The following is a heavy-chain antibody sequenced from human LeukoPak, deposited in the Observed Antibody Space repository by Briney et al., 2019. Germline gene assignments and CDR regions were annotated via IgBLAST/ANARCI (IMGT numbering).Heavy chain of an antibody. J-gene: IGHJ3*02. CDR2: IDSRSSTI. D-gene: IGHD2-21*02. CDR3: TSHTGTGDAFRPFHI. CDR1: GFTFSTHD. Sequence: GGSLRLSCAASGFTFSTHDANWVRQAPGKGLEWVSFIDSRSSTIYYADSVKGRFIISRDNAKNSLYLQMNSLRAEDTAVYYCTSHTGTGDAFRPFHIWGQGTMVTVSS. V-gene: IGHV3-48*04.